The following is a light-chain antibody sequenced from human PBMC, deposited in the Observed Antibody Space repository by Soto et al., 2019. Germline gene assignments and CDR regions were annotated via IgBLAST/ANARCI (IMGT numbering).Light chain of an antibody. CDR2: LGS. CDR1: QSLLHSNGYNY. CDR3: MQALQTPPA. Sequence: DIVMTQSPLSLPVTPGEPASISCRSSQSLLHSNGYNYLDWYLQKPGQSPQLLIYLGSNRASGVHDRFSGSGSGTEFTLKISRVEAEDVGVYYCMQALQTPPAFGQGTKVEIK. J-gene: IGKJ1*01. V-gene: IGKV2-28*01.